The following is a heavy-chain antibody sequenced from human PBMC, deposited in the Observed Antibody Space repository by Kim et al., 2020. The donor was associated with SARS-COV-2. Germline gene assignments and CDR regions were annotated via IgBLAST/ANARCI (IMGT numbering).Heavy chain of an antibody. CDR1: GGSISSSSYY. Sequence: SETLSLTCTVSGGSISSSSYYWGWIRQPPGKGLEWFGSIYYSGSTYYNPSLKSRVTISVDTSKNQFSLKLSSVTAADTAVYYCADTGGSSRFYFQHWGQGTLVTVSS. CDR3: ADTGGSSRFYFQH. V-gene: IGHV4-39*01. D-gene: IGHD6-13*01. J-gene: IGHJ1*01. CDR2: IYYSGST.